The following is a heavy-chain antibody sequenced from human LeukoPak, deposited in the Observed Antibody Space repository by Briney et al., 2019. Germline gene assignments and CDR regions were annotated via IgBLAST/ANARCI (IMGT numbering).Heavy chain of an antibody. Sequence: SETLSLTCTVSGASISNYYWSWIRQPPGKGLEWIGEINHSGSTNYNPSLKSRVTISVDTSKNQFSLKLSSVTAADTAVYYCARGYYYDSSGYYPRSRGAYFDYWGQGTLVTVSS. CDR1: GASISNYY. J-gene: IGHJ4*02. CDR2: INHSGST. CDR3: ARGYYYDSSGYYPRSRGAYFDY. V-gene: IGHV4-34*01. D-gene: IGHD3-22*01.